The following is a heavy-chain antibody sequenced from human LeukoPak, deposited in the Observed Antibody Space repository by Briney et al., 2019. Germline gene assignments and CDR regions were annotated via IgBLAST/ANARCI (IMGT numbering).Heavy chain of an antibody. Sequence: PSETLSLTCAVYGGSFSGYYWSWIRQPPGKGLEWIGEINHSGSTNYNPSLKSRVTISVDTSKNQFSLKLSSVTAADTAVYYCARGPYAGAYCDYWGQGTLVTVSS. CDR3: ARGPYAGAYCDY. J-gene: IGHJ4*02. V-gene: IGHV4-34*01. D-gene: IGHD2-21*01. CDR2: INHSGST. CDR1: GGSFSGYY.